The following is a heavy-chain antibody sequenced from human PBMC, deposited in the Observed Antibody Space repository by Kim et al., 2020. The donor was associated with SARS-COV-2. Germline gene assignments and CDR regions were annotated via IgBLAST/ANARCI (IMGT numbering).Heavy chain of an antibody. Sequence: GGSLRLSCAASGFTFSSYAMSWVRQAPGKGLEWVSAISGSGGSTYYADSVKGRFTISRDNSKNTLYLQMNSLRAEDTAVYYCAKDRFEDTAMVTSCSYWGQGTLVTVSS. D-gene: IGHD5-18*01. CDR2: ISGSGGST. V-gene: IGHV3-23*01. J-gene: IGHJ4*02. CDR3: AKDRFEDTAMVTSCSY. CDR1: GFTFSSYA.